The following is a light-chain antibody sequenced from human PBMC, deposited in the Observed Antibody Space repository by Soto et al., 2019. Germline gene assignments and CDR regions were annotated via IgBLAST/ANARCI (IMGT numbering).Light chain of an antibody. CDR3: QQYYRPQT. J-gene: IGKJ1*01. CDR2: WAS. Sequence: MTQSSASLAVSMGAWGTINCKSSQSFLYSSNNKNYLAWYQQKPGQPPKLLIYWASTRESGVPDRFSGSGSGTDFTLTSSSLQAEDVAVYYCQQYYRPQTFGQGTKVDIK. V-gene: IGKV4-1*01. CDR1: QSFLYSSNNKNY.